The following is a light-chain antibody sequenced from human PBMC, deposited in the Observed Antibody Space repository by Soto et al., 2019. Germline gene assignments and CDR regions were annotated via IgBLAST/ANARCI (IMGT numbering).Light chain of an antibody. J-gene: IGLJ2*01. CDR3: QSFATRLSGVVV. CDR1: SSNIGAGYD. V-gene: IGLV1-40*01. CDR2: DNN. Sequence: QSVLTQPPSMSGAPGQRVTISCTGSSSNIGAGYDVHWYQQHPGTAPKLLIFDNNNRPSGVPDRFSGSKSDTSASLAITGLQAEDEAYYYCQSFATRLSGVVVFGGGTKLTVL.